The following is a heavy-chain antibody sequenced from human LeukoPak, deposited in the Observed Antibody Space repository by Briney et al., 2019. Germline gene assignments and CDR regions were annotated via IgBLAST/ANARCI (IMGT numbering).Heavy chain of an antibody. D-gene: IGHD5-12*01. J-gene: IGHJ4*02. CDR3: AREMAVGYGVD. CDR1: GGAISSNNFY. V-gene: IGHV4-39*07. Sequence: SETLSLTCTVSGGAISSNNFYWGWVRQPPGKGLEWIATVSYSGSTYYNPSLTTQVTISIDTSKNQFSLKLTSVTAADTAVYYCAREMAVGYGVDWGQGTLVTVSS. CDR2: VSYSGST.